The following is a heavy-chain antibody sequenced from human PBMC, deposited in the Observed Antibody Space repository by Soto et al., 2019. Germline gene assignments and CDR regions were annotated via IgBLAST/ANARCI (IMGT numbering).Heavy chain of an antibody. CDR3: ARTNWGGGYCSGGSCQSFYYYMDV. CDR2: IYSGGST. J-gene: IGHJ6*03. Sequence: VGSLRLSCAASGFTVSSNYMSWVRQAPGKGLEWVSVIYSGGSTYYADSVKGRFTISRHNSKNTLYLQMNSLRAEDTAVYYCARTNWGGGYCSGGSCQSFYYYMDVWGKGTTVTVSS. V-gene: IGHV3-53*04. D-gene: IGHD2-15*01. CDR1: GFTVSSNY.